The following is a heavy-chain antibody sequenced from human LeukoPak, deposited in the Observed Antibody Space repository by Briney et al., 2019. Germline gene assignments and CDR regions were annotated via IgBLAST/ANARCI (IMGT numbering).Heavy chain of an antibody. D-gene: IGHD3-9*01. CDR1: GYTFTGYY. J-gene: IGHJ4*02. CDR2: INPNSGGT. CDR3: ARGLYYDILTGYSVFDY. Sequence: ASVKVSCKASGYTFTGYYMHWVRQAPGQGFEWMGWINPNSGGTNYAQKFQGRVTMTRDTSISTAYMELSRLRSDDTAVYYCARGLYYDILTGYSVFDYWGQGTLVTVSS. V-gene: IGHV1-2*02.